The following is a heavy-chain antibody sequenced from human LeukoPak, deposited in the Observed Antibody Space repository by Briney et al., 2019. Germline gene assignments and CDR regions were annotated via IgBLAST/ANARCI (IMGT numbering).Heavy chain of an antibody. J-gene: IGHJ4*02. CDR1: GFTFNDYW. CDR2: INTDGSST. D-gene: IGHD1-1*01. Sequence: GGPLRLSCAASGFTFNDYWMHWVRQAPGKGLLWVSRINTDGSSTDYADSVKGRFTISRDNAKNTLYLQMDSLRAEDSAVYYCARRTVTGTYDYWGQGTLVTAS. CDR3: ARRTVTGTYDY. V-gene: IGHV3-74*01.